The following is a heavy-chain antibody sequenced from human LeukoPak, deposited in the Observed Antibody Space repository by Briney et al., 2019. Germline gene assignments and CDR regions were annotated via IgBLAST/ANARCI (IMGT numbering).Heavy chain of an antibody. J-gene: IGHJ3*02. CDR3: AREYRIVPAALDAFDI. D-gene: IGHD2-2*01. Sequence: GGSLRLSCAASGFTVSSNYMSWVRQAPGKGLEWVSVIYSGGSTYYADSVKGRFTISRDNSENTLYLQMNSLRAEDTAVYYCAREYRIVPAALDAFDIWGQGTMVTVSS. CDR2: IYSGGST. V-gene: IGHV3-53*01. CDR1: GFTVSSNY.